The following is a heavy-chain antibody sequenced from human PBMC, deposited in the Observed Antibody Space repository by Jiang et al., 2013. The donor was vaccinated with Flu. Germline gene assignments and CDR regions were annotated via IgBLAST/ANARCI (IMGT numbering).Heavy chain of an antibody. CDR2: IYYSGST. J-gene: IGHJ2*01. D-gene: IGHD6-6*01. Sequence: GSGLVKPSETLSLTCTVSGGSISSYYWSWIRQPPGKGLEWIGYIYYSGSTNYNPSLKSRVTISVDTSKNQFSLKLSSVTAADTAVYYCARDSYSSSSEGYWYFDLWGRGTLVTVSS. CDR3: ARDSYSSSSEGYWYFDL. V-gene: IGHV4-59*01. CDR1: GGSISSYY.